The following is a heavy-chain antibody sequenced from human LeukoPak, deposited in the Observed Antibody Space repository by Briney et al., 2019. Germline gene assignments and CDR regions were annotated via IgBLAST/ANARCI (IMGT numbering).Heavy chain of an antibody. V-gene: IGHV1-69*13. CDR2: IIPIFRTA. Sequence: SVKVSCMESVGTLRNYAISWVRQAPGQALDWMEGIIPIFRTANSAQKFQGIVTITPDAATSPAYMELCSLRSEDTAVHYCARVLEYCTNGLCYTTGEGWFDPWGQGTLVTVSS. CDR3: ARVLEYCTNGLCYTTGEGWFDP. CDR1: VGTLRNYA. D-gene: IGHD2-8*01. J-gene: IGHJ5*02.